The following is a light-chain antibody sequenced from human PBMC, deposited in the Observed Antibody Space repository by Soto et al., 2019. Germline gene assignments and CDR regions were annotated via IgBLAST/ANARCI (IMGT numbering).Light chain of an antibody. Sequence: SFVVTQPPSVSVAPGETAKISCGGTNIGSKSAHWYQQRPGQAPVLVIFYDSDRPSWIPERFSGSNSGNTATLTISRVEAGDEADYYCQVWDGSSDHRVFGGGTKLTVL. CDR2: YDS. J-gene: IGLJ3*02. V-gene: IGLV3-21*04. CDR1: NIGSKS. CDR3: QVWDGSSDHRV.